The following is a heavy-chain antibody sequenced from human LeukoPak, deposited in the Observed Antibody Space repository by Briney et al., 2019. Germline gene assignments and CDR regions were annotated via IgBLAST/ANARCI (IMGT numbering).Heavy chain of an antibody. CDR3: ARGVVPAAMRYWHFDL. V-gene: IGHV3-23*01. CDR2: ISGSGDRT. J-gene: IGHJ2*01. D-gene: IGHD2-2*01. Sequence: GGSLRLSCAASGFTFSSYAMNWGRQAPGKGLGWVSRISGSGDRTYYADSEKGRFTISRDNSKSTLYLQMNSLRAEDTAVYYCARGVVPAAMRYWHFDLWGRGTLVTVSS. CDR1: GFTFSSYA.